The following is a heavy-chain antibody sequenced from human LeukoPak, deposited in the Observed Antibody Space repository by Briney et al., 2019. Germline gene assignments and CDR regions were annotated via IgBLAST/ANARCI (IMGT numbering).Heavy chain of an antibody. CDR2: IIPIFGTA. D-gene: IGHD1-1*01. J-gene: IGHJ4*02. CDR1: GGTFSSYA. CDR3: ARTYRTGTTQRPVPPSY. Sequence: GASVKVSCKASGGTFSSYAISWVRQAPGQGLEWMGGIIPIFGTANYAQKFQGRVTITADKSTSTAYMELSSLRSEDTAVYYCARTYRTGTTQRPVPPSYWGQGTLVTVSS. V-gene: IGHV1-69*06.